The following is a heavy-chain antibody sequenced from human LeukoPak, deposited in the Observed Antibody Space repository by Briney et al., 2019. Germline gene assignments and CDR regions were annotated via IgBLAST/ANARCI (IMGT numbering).Heavy chain of an antibody. CDR2: IWYDGSNK. V-gene: IGHV3-33*01. Sequence: PGRSLRLSCAASGFTFSYFGMHWVRQAPGKGLEWVALIWYDGSNKYYADSVKGRFTISRDNSNSTLYLQMNSLRVGDTAVYYCARDRSDSFDSTGYFPEYYFDYWGQGTLVTVSS. CDR1: GFTFSYFG. CDR3: ARDRSDSFDSTGYFPEYYFDY. D-gene: IGHD3-22*01. J-gene: IGHJ4*02.